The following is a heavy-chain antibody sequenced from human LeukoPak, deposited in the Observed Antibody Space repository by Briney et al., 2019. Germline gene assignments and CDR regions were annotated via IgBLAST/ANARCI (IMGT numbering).Heavy chain of an antibody. V-gene: IGHV3-30*18. Sequence: GRSLRLSCAASGFTFSSYGMHWVRQGPGKGLEWVAVISYDGSNKYYADSVKGRFTISRDNSKNTLYLQMNSLRAEDTAVYYCAKEDYGDYFDYWGQGTLVTVSS. J-gene: IGHJ4*02. CDR3: AKEDYGDYFDY. D-gene: IGHD4-17*01. CDR2: ISYDGSNK. CDR1: GFTFSSYG.